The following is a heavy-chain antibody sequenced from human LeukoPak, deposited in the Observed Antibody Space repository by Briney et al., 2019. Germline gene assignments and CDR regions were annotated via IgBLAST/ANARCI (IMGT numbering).Heavy chain of an antibody. J-gene: IGHJ6*03. D-gene: IGHD3-3*01. Sequence: PSEALSLTCAVYGGSFSGYYWSWIRQPPGKGLEWIGEITHSGSTYYNPSLKSRVTISVDTSKNQFSLNLSSVTAADTAVYHCARDRGRFLEWLLTLPYYMDVWGKGTTVTVSS. CDR3: ARDRGRFLEWLLTLPYYMDV. CDR1: GGSFSGYY. V-gene: IGHV4-34*01. CDR2: ITHSGST.